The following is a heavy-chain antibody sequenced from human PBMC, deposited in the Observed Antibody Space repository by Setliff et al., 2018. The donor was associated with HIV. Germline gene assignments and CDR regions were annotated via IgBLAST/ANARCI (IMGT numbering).Heavy chain of an antibody. D-gene: IGHD1-26*01. J-gene: IGHJ4*02. Sequence: ASVKDSCKASGYTFTDYYMYWMRQAPGQGFEWMGWISAYNGNTNYAQNLQGRVTLTTDTSTSTAYMELRSLRSDDTAVYYCARVRVGATPLDYWGQGTLVTVSS. CDR2: ISAYNGNT. CDR3: ARVRVGATPLDY. CDR1: GYTFTDYY. V-gene: IGHV1-18*04.